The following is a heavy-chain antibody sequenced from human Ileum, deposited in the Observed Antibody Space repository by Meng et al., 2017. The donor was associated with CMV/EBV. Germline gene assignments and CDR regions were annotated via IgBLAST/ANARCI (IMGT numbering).Heavy chain of an antibody. CDR1: DDTISSGSLS. CDR3: ARDLTNKWFYY. V-gene: IGHV4-39*07. CDR2: MYFSRIA. J-gene: IGHJ4*02. Sequence: QTPLQESGPGLGKPAETLSLPCIAYDDTISSGSLSWVWFLQPPGKRLEWIGSMYFSRIADYNPSVKSQVPISLHATQKQFSLRLTSVTAADSAVYFCARDLTNKWFYYWGQGTLVTVSS. D-gene: IGHD1-26*01.